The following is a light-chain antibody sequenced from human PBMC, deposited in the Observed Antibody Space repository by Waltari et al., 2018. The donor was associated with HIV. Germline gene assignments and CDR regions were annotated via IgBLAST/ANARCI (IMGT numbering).Light chain of an antibody. Sequence: DVGMTPSPNSLAVALGERATLNCKSTHNVLYRSSNKNYKAWFQQRPGQAPKLLIYWAAVRESGVSDRFIGSGSGTNFTLTITTLQAEDVGLYYCEQYLSPPPTFGQGTNVKIK. V-gene: IGKV4-1*01. CDR1: HNVLYRSSNKNY. CDR3: EQYLSPPPT. CDR2: WAA. J-gene: IGKJ1*01.